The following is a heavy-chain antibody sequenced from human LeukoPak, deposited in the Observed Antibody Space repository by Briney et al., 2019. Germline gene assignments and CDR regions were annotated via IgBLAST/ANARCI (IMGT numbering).Heavy chain of an antibody. CDR1: GGSISSGGYY. V-gene: IGHV4-31*03. CDR2: IYYSGST. J-gene: IGHJ4*02. Sequence: SETLSLTCTVSGGSISSGGYYWSWIRQHPGKGLEWIGYIYYSGSTYYNPSLKSRVTISVDTSKNQFSLKLSSVTAADTAVYYCARQYAVTTSAKPYYFDYWGQGTLVTVSS. CDR3: ARQYAVTTSAKPYYFDY. D-gene: IGHD4-17*01.